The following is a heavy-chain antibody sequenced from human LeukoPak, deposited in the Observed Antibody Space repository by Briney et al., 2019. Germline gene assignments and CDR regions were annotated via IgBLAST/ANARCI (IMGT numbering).Heavy chain of an antibody. Sequence: GGALRLSCAASGFTVNSYWMYWVRQAPGNGPVWVSRIKSDGSSITYVDSVKGRFTISRDNAKNTFYLQMDSLRAEDTAVYYCRVAGASAFDYWGQGPLVTVSS. CDR3: RVAGASAFDY. CDR1: GFTVNSYW. V-gene: IGHV3-74*01. J-gene: IGHJ4*02. CDR2: IKSDGSSI. D-gene: IGHD6-19*01.